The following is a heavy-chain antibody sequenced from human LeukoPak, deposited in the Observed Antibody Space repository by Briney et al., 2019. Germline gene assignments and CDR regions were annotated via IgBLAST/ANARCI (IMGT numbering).Heavy chain of an antibody. CDR1: GDTFSTYA. Sequence: SVKVSCKASGDTFSTYAFNWVRQAPGQGLEWTGGIVPISDTTNYAQTLQGRVTITAVKSTNTVYMELSSLTSEDTGVYYCARGASVRVVPMSYYYAMDVWGEGTTVIVSS. J-gene: IGHJ6*04. D-gene: IGHD2-2*01. V-gene: IGHV1-69*06. CDR3: ARGASVRVVPMSYYYAMDV. CDR2: IVPISDTT.